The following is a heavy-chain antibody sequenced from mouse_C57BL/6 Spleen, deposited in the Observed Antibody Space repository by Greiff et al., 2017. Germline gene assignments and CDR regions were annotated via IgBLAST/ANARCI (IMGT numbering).Heavy chain of an antibody. J-gene: IGHJ4*01. Sequence: VQLQQSGAELVKPGASVKLSCKASGYTFTSYWMQWVKQRPGQGLEWIGEIDPSDSYTNYHQKFKGKATLTGDTSSSTAYMQLSSLTSEDSAVYYCARYYDYGSGDAMGYWGQGTSVTVSS. CDR1: GYTFTSYW. CDR2: IDPSDSYT. D-gene: IGHD1-1*01. V-gene: IGHV1-50*01. CDR3: ARYYDYGSGDAMGY.